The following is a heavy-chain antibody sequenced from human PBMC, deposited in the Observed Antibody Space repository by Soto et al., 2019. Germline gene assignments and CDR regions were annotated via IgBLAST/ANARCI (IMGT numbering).Heavy chain of an antibody. D-gene: IGHD3-22*01. V-gene: IGHV1-69*13. CDR2: IIPIFGTA. CDR1: GGTFSSYA. J-gene: IGHJ4*02. CDR3: ARATYYYDSSGYSNFDY. Sequence: GASVKVSCKASGGTFSSYAISWVRQAPGQGLEWMGGIIPIFGTANYAQKFQGRVTITADESTSTAYMELSSLRSEDTAVYYCARATYYYDSSGYSNFDYWGQGTRVTVSS.